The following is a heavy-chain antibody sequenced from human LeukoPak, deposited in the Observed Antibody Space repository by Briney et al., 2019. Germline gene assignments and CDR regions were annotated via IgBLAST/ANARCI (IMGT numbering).Heavy chain of an antibody. CDR3: AREPLDGEGATIFDL. CDR2: MNPNSGNT. D-gene: IGHD1-26*01. Sequence: ASVKVSCKTSGYTFSNYDVSWVRQATGQGLEWMGWMNPNSGNTGYAQNFQGRVTMTRNPPISTAYMELSSLRSEDTAVHYCAREPLDGEGATIFDLWGQGTLVTVSS. CDR1: GYTFSNYD. V-gene: IGHV1-8*01. J-gene: IGHJ5*02.